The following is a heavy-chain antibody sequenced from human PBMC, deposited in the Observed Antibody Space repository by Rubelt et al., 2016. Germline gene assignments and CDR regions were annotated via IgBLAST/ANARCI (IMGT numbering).Heavy chain of an antibody. CDR1: GGTFSSYA. CDR3: ARVHHDPYFDY. V-gene: IGHV1-69*09. Sequence: QMRLVQSGAEVKVPGSSVKVSCKASGGTFSSYAISWVRQAPGQGLEWMGRIIPILGIANYGQKFQGRVTITADKSTSTAYMELSSLRSEDTAVYYCARVHHDPYFDYWGQGTLVTVSS. CDR2: IIPILGIA. J-gene: IGHJ4*02.